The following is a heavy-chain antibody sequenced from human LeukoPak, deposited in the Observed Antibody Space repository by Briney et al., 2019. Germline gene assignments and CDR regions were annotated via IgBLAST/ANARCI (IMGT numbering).Heavy chain of an antibody. J-gene: IGHJ6*03. Sequence: ASETLSLTCTVSGGSISSYYWSWIRQPAGKGLEWIGRIYTSGSTNYNPSLKSRVTMSVDTSKNQFSLKLSSVTAADTAVYYCARVGVVPKYCSSTSCPRSSYYMDVWGKGTTVTVSS. CDR2: IYTSGST. D-gene: IGHD2-2*01. CDR3: ARVGVVPKYCSSTSCPRSSYYMDV. CDR1: GGSISSYY. V-gene: IGHV4-4*07.